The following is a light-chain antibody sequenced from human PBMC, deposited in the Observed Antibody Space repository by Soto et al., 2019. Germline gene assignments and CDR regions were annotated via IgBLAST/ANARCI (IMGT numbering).Light chain of an antibody. V-gene: IGKV3-20*01. CDR1: EGIGDY. J-gene: IGKJ5*01. CDR2: AAS. Sequence: EIVLTQSPGALSRSPGDRATLSCWASEGIGDYLAWYQQRPGQAPRLLIYAASRRASGTPHRFSGSGSERAFTLAISGLEPADFGVYYCQKYVTSPSITFGQGTRLEIK. CDR3: QKYVTSPSIT.